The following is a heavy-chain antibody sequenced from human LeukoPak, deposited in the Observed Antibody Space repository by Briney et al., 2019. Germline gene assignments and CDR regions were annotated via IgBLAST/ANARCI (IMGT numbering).Heavy chain of an antibody. CDR2: ISYIGTT. V-gene: IGHV4-59*11. Sequence: PSETLSLTCAVSDDSFSSQYWTWIRQPPGKGLEWIGYISYIGTTNYSPSLRSRVTISIDTSKNQFSLKLSSVTAADTAVYYCARDLVTVTKGFDIWGQGTMVSVSS. D-gene: IGHD4-17*01. J-gene: IGHJ3*02. CDR3: ARDLVTVTKGFDI. CDR1: DDSFSSQY.